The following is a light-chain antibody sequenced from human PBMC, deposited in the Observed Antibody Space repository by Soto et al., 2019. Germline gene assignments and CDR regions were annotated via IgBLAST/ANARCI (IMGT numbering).Light chain of an antibody. CDR2: EVS. CDR3: SSYAGINNFGV. J-gene: IGLJ1*01. CDR1: SSDVGGYNY. Sequence: QPVLTQPPSASGSPGQSVTISCTGTSSDVGGYNYVSWYQQHPGKAPKLMIYEVSKRPSGVPDRFSGSKSGNTASLTVSGLQAEDEADYYCSSYAGINNFGVFGTGTKVTVL. V-gene: IGLV2-8*01.